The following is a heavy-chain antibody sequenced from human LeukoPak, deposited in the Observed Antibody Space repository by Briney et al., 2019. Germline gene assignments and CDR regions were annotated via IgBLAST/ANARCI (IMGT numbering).Heavy chain of an antibody. CDR3: ASGLYGGVFDN. Sequence: GGSLRLSCVMSGFTFSNYAMNWVRQAPGKGLEWVSDISTSSDSTYHIESVRGRFTISRDNSKNTLYLQMNSLRVDDTVVYYCASGLYGGVFDNWGQGTLVTVSS. J-gene: IGHJ4*02. CDR1: GFTFSNYA. CDR2: ISTSSDST. D-gene: IGHD4/OR15-4a*01. V-gene: IGHV3-23*01.